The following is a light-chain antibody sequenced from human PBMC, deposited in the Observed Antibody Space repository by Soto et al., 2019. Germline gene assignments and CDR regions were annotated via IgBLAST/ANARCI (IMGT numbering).Light chain of an antibody. CDR2: GAS. V-gene: IGKV3-20*01. J-gene: IGKJ1*01. CDR1: QSVSSSF. Sequence: EIVLTRSPGTLSLSPGERATLSCRASQSVSSSFLAWYQQKPGQAPRLLIYGASSRATGIPDRFSGSRSGTDFTLTISRLEPEDFAVYYCQQYGTSPWTFGQGTMLEIK. CDR3: QQYGTSPWT.